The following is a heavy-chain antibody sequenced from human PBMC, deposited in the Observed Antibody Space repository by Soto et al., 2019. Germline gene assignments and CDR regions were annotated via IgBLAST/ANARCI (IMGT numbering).Heavy chain of an antibody. J-gene: IGHJ4*02. V-gene: IGHV3-11*01. CDR3: ARDRGAVTGDYFDY. CDR2: IDSSGVKK. Sequence: QVQLTESGGGLVKPGGSLRLSCAASGFTFSGLYMSWIRQAPGKGLEWVSCIDSSGVKKYYAESVRGRFTISRDNAKNSLDLKMNILRAEDTAVYYCARDRGAVTGDYFDYWGQGTLVTVSS. CDR1: GFTFSGLY. D-gene: IGHD6-19*01.